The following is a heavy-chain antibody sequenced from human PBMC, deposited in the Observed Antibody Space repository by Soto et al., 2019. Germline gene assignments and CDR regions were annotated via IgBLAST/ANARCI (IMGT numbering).Heavy chain of an antibody. CDR2: ISYDGSNK. CDR1: GFTFSSYG. D-gene: IGHD4-17*01. J-gene: IGHJ4*02. V-gene: IGHV3-30*18. Sequence: QVQLVESGGGVVQPGRSLRLSCAASGFTFSSYGMHWVRQAPGKGLEWVAVISYDGSNKYYADSVKGRFTISRDNSKNTLYLQMNSRRAEDTAVYYCAKDPGYGDYEVAYWGQGTLVTVSS. CDR3: AKDPGYGDYEVAY.